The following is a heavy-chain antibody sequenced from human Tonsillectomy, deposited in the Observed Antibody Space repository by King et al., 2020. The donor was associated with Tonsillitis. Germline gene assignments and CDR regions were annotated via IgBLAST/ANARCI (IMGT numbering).Heavy chain of an antibody. Sequence: QLVQSGAEVKKPGASVKVSCEASGYTFTGYYMHWVRQAPGQGLEWMAWINPNSGATNSAQKFQGRVTMTRDTSISTAYMELSRLRSDETAVYYCARDYYGSGNFYGAFDIWGQGTMVTVSS. J-gene: IGHJ3*02. CDR1: GYTFTGYY. CDR2: INPNSGAT. D-gene: IGHD3-10*01. V-gene: IGHV1-2*02. CDR3: ARDYYGSGNFYGAFDI.